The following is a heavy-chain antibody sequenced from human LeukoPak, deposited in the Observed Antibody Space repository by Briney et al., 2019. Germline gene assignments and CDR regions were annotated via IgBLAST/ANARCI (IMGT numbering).Heavy chain of an antibody. V-gene: IGHV1-69*01. CDR2: IIPIFGTA. CDR3: ARKNNWNEHLDY. CDR1: GGTFSSYA. D-gene: IGHD1-20*01. Sequence: VASVKVSCKASGGTFSSYAISCVRQAPGQGLEWMGGIIPIFGTANYAQKFQGRVTITADESTSTAYMELSSLRSEDTAVYYCARKNNWNEHLDYWGQGTLVTVSS. J-gene: IGHJ4*02.